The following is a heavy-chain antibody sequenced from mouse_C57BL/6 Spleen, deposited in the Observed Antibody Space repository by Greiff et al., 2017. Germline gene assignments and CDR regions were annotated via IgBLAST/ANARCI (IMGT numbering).Heavy chain of an antibody. Sequence: DVKLVESEGGLVQPGSSMKLSCTASGFTFSDYYMAWVRQVPEKGLEWVANINYDDSSTYSLDSLKSRLIISRGNAKNILYLQMRSLKAVDTATNYCARGGNYDYFDYWGQGTTLTVSS. V-gene: IGHV5-16*01. CDR3: ARGGNYDYFDY. D-gene: IGHD2-1*01. CDR2: INYDDSST. J-gene: IGHJ2*01. CDR1: GFTFSDYY.